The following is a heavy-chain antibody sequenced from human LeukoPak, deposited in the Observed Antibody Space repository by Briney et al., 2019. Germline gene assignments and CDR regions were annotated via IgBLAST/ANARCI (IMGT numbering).Heavy chain of an antibody. Sequence: PGGSLRLSCAASGFTFSSYWMHWVRQAPGKGLVWVSRINTDGSSTSYADSVKGRFTISRDNSKNTLYLQMNSLRAEDTAVYYCARDGSTYYDYGRGYFDYWGQGTLVTVSS. CDR1: GFTFSSYW. V-gene: IGHV3-74*01. CDR2: INTDGSST. D-gene: IGHD3-16*01. CDR3: ARDGSTYYDYGRGYFDY. J-gene: IGHJ4*02.